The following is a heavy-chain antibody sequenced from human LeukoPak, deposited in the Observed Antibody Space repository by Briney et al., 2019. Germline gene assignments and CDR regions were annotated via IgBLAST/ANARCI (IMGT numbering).Heavy chain of an antibody. CDR2: LSGGGDSR. D-gene: IGHD3-10*01. Sequence: GGSLRLSCAASGFAFSNYAMSWVRQAPGKGLEWISSLSGGGDSRYYADSVMGRFTISRDNSKNTLYLQMNSLRAEDTAVYYCAKAVRSMVTGGGYFDSWGQGTLVTVSS. V-gene: IGHV3-23*01. CDR3: AKAVRSMVTGGGYFDS. J-gene: IGHJ4*02. CDR1: GFAFSNYA.